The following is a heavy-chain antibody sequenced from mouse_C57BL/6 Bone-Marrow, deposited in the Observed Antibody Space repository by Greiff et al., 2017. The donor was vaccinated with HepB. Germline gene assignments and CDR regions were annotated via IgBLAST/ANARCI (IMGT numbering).Heavy chain of an antibody. D-gene: IGHD1-1*02. V-gene: IGHV5-4*01. CDR2: ISDGGSYT. J-gene: IGHJ4*01. CDR3: ARDVVYAIDY. Sequence: EVKLMESGGGLVKPGGSLKLSCAASGFTFSSYAMSWVRQTPEKRLEWVATISDGGSYTYYPDNVKGRFTISRDNAKNNLYLQMSQLKSEDTTMYYCARDVVYAIDYWGQGTSVTVSS. CDR1: GFTFSSYA.